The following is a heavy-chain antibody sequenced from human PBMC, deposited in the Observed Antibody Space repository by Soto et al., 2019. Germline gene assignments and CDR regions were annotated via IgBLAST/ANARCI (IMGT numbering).Heavy chain of an antibody. CDR2: IRSSSTYR. CDR3: ATGGAFCGSTSCYTWFDP. CDR1: GFIFSDYY. V-gene: IGHV3-11*06. Sequence: QAQVVESGGGLVKPGGSLRLSCAASGFIFSDYYMTWIRQAPGKGLEWVSYIRSSSTYRNYADSVKGRFTISRDNAKNSLFLQMDSLRVEDTAVYYCATGGAFCGSTSCYTWFDPWGQGTLVTVSS. D-gene: IGHD2-2*02. J-gene: IGHJ5*02.